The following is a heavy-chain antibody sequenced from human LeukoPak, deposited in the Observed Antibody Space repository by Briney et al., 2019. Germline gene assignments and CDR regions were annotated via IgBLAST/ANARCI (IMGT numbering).Heavy chain of an antibody. CDR3: ASSGGDFDY. Sequence: SETLSLTCAVYGGSFSGYYWSWIRQPPGKGLEWIGEINHSGSTNYNPSLKSRVTISVDTSKNQFSLKLSSATAADTAVYYCASSGGDFDYWGQGTLVTVSS. V-gene: IGHV4-34*01. J-gene: IGHJ4*02. D-gene: IGHD2-21*01. CDR1: GGSFSGYY. CDR2: INHSGST.